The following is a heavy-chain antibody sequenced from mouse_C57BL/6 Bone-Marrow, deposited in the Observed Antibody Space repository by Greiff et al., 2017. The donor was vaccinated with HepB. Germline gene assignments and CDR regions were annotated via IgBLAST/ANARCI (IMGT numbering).Heavy chain of an antibody. CDR2: IDPSDSYT. Sequence: VQLQQPGAELVRPGTSVKLSCKASGYTFTSYWMHWVKQRPGQGLEWIGVIDPSDSYTNYNQKFKGKSTLTVDKSSSTAYMQLSSLTSEDSAVYYCAREGITTVVGDYWGQGTTLTVSS. D-gene: IGHD1-1*01. J-gene: IGHJ2*01. CDR3: AREGITTVVGDY. CDR1: GYTFTSYW. V-gene: IGHV1-59*01.